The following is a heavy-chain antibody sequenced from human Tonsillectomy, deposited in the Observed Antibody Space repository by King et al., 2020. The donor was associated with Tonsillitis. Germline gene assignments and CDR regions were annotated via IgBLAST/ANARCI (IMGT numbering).Heavy chain of an antibody. CDR3: AGDRRSITSAGAYNWFDP. CDR2: INVGNGNT. D-gene: IGHD6-13*01. CDR1: GYTFTGYA. Sequence: QLVQSGAEVKKPGASVKVSCKASGYTFTGYAMHWVRQAPGQRLEWMGWINVGNGNTKYSQKFQGRVTITRDTSANTAYMDLSSLRSEDTAVYYCAGDRRSITSAGAYNWFDPWGQGTLVTVSS. J-gene: IGHJ5*02. V-gene: IGHV1-3*01.